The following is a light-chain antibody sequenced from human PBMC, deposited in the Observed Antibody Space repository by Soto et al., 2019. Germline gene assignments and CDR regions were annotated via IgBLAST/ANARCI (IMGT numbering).Light chain of an antibody. V-gene: IGLV2-11*01. Sequence: QSALTQPRSVSGSPGQSVTISCTGTSDDVGAYDYVSWYQQHPGKAPKRMIYSVTKRPSGVPVRFSGSKSGNTASLTISGLQAEDEADYYCCAYAYSHVVFGGGTQLTVL. CDR2: SVT. J-gene: IGLJ2*01. CDR1: SDDVGAYDY. CDR3: CAYAYSHVV.